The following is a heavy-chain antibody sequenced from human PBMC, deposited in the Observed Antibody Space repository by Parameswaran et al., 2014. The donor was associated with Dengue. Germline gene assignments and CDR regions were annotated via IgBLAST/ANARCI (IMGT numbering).Heavy chain of an antibody. J-gene: IGHJ6*02. V-gene: IGHV5-51*01. D-gene: IGHD2-21*01. CDR3: ARIDYHYYYGMDL. CDR2: IYPGDSNT. Sequence: VRQMPGKGLEWMGIIYPGDSNTRYSPSFQGQVTISVDKSISTAYLQWSSLKASDTAMYYCARIDYHYYYGMDLWGQGTTVTVSS.